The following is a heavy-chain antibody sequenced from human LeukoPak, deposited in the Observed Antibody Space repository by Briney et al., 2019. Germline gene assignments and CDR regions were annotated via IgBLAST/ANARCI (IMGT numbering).Heavy chain of an antibody. J-gene: IGHJ4*02. D-gene: IGHD3-10*01. V-gene: IGHV3-21*01. CDR1: GFTFSSYS. CDR3: ARDEVGTMVRGVIAYDY. Sequence: GGSLRLSCAASGFTFSSYSMNWVRQAPGKGLEWVSSISSSSSYIYYADSVEGRFTISRDNAKNSLYLQMNSLRAEDTAVYYCARDEVGTMVRGVIAYDYWGQGTLVTVSS. CDR2: ISSSSSYI.